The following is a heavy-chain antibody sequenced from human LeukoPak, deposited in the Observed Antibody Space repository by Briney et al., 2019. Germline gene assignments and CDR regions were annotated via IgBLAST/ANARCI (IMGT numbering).Heavy chain of an antibody. D-gene: IGHD3-22*01. J-gene: IGHJ3*02. CDR3: ARDGPGAYDSSGYYRSDAFDI. Sequence: GGSLSLSCAPSGFTFSSYWMSWVRQAPGEGLEWVAYIKQDGSEKYYVDSVKGRFTICRDHAKHSLYLQMNSLRAEDTAVYYCARDGPGAYDSSGYYRSDAFDIWGQGTMVTVSS. CDR1: GFTFSSYW. V-gene: IGHV3-7*01. CDR2: IKQDGSEK.